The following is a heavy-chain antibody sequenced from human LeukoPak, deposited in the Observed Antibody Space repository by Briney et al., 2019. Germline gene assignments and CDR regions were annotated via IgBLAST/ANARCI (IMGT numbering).Heavy chain of an antibody. CDR2: IYSGGST. CDR1: GFIFNKYW. D-gene: IGHD4-17*01. Sequence: GGSLRLSCAVSGFIFNKYWIHWVRQAPGKGLEWVSVIYSGGSTYYADSVKGRFTISRDNSKNTLYLQMNSLRAEDTAVYYCARGDYGDYDYWGQGTLVTVSS. CDR3: ARGDYGDYDY. J-gene: IGHJ4*02. V-gene: IGHV3-66*01.